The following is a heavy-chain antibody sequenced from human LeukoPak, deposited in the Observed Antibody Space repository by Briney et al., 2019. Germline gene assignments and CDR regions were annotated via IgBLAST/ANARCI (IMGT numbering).Heavy chain of an antibody. CDR2: IRYDGSNK. Sequence: PGGSLRLSCAASGFTFSSYGMHWVRQAPGKGLEWVAFIRYDGSNKYYADSVKGRFTISRDNSKNTLYLQMNSLRAEDTAVYYCAKEWRYCSSTSCYYIKGIAAAGTDYWGQGTLVTVSS. D-gene: IGHD2-2*01. CDR1: GFTFSSYG. J-gene: IGHJ4*02. V-gene: IGHV3-30*02. CDR3: AKEWRYCSSTSCYYIKGIAAAGTDY.